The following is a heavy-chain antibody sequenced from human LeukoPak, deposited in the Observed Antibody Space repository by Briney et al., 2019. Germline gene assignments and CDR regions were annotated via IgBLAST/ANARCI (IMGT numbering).Heavy chain of an antibody. J-gene: IGHJ4*02. CDR1: GFTFSSYW. CDR2: ISSSSSYI. V-gene: IGHV3-21*01. Sequence: GGSLRLSCAASGFTFSSYWMSWVRQAPGKGLEWVSSISSSSSYIYYADSVKGRFTISRDNAKNSLYLQMNSLRAEDTAVYYCARGAVAAAGTLTDYWGQGTLVTVSS. CDR3: ARGAVAAAGTLTDY. D-gene: IGHD6-13*01.